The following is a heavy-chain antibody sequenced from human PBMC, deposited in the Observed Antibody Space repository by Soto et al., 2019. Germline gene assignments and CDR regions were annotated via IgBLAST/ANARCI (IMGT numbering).Heavy chain of an antibody. V-gene: IGHV4-31*03. J-gene: IGHJ5*02. Sequence: PSETLSLTCSASGGSISSGGYYWSWIRQHPGQGLEWIGYIYYSGSTYYNPSLKSRVTISVDTSKNQFSLKLSSVTAADTAVYYCARAYRTAYYYDSSAYYYFKYFDPWGQGTLVTVSS. CDR2: IYYSGST. CDR1: GGSISSGGYY. D-gene: IGHD3-22*01. CDR3: ARAYRTAYYYDSSAYYYFKYFDP.